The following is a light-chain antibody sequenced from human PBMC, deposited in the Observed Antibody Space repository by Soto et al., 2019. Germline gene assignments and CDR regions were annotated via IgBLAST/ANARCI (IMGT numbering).Light chain of an antibody. J-gene: IGKJ1*01. CDR2: DAS. V-gene: IGKV1-5*01. CDR1: QSISNR. Sequence: DIQMTQSPSTLSASVGDRVTITCRASQSISNRLDWYQQKPGKAPKVLSYDASNLESGGPSRFTGSKSGTEFIITISCLQPDQFASYSCQHYGSMWTFGKGPNV. CDR3: QHYGSMWT.